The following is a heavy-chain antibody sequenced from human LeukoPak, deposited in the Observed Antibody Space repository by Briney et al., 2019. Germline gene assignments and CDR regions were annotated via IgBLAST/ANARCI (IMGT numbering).Heavy chain of an antibody. Sequence: PSETLSLTCTVSVGSISSYYWSWIRQPPGKGLEWIGYIYYSGSTNYNPSRKSRVTISVDTSKNQFSLKLSSVTAAETAVYYCARYGVRFDYWGQGTLVTVSS. CDR1: VGSISSYY. CDR2: IYYSGST. V-gene: IGHV4-59*01. CDR3: ARYGVRFDY. J-gene: IGHJ4*02. D-gene: IGHD4-17*01.